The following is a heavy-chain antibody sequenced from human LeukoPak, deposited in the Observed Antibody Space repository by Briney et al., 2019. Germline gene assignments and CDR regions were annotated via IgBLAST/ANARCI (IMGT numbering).Heavy chain of an antibody. V-gene: IGHV3-30*02. CDR2: IRYDGSNK. CDR3: AKDGSRYCGGDCSIDY. CDR1: GFTFSSYG. Sequence: GGSLRLSCAASGFTFSSYGMHWVRQAPGKGLEWVAFIRYDGSNKYYADSVKGRFTISRDNSKNTLYLQMNSLRAEDTAVYYCAKDGSRYCGGDCSIDYWGQGTLVTVSS. D-gene: IGHD2-21*01. J-gene: IGHJ4*02.